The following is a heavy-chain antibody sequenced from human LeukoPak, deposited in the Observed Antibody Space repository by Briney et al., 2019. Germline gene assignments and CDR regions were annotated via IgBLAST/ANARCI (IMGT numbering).Heavy chain of an antibody. CDR3: ANHPRYCSGGSCYSNFQH. J-gene: IGHJ1*01. D-gene: IGHD2-15*01. CDR2: INSDGSST. V-gene: IGHV3-74*01. CDR1: GFTFSSYW. Sequence: GGSLRLSCAASGFTFSSYWMHRVRQAPGKGLVWVSRINSDGSSTSYVDSVKGRFTISRDNAKNTLYLQMNSLRAEDTAVYYCANHPRYCSGGSCYSNFQHWGQGTLVTVSS.